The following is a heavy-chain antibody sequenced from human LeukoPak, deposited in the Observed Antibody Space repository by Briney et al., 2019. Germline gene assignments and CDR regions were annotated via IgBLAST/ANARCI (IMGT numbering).Heavy chain of an antibody. D-gene: IGHD5-24*01. J-gene: IGHJ4*02. CDR2: IKQDGSEK. V-gene: IGHV3-7*03. CDR3: AKDYVSRGDGYNTLFDY. Sequence: PGGSLRLSCAASGFTFSSYWMSWVRQAPGKGLEWVANIKQDGSEKYYVDSVKGRFTISRDNAKNSLYLQMNSLRAEDMALYYCAKDYVSRGDGYNTLFDYWGQGTLVTVSS. CDR1: GFTFSSYW.